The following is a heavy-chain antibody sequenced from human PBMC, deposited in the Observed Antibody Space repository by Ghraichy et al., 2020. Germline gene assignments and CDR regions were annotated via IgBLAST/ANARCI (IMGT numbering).Heavy chain of an antibody. CDR3: ARDVWRGVHTDRGGY. CDR2: ISGSGGST. CDR1: GFTFSSYA. Sequence: GGSLRLSCAASGFTFSSYALSWVRQAPGKGLEWVSAISGSGGSTYYADSVKGRFTISRDNSKNTLYLQMNSLRAEDTAVYYCARDVWRGVHTDRGGYWGQGTLVTVSS. J-gene: IGHJ4*02. V-gene: IGHV3-23*01. D-gene: IGHD1-1*01.